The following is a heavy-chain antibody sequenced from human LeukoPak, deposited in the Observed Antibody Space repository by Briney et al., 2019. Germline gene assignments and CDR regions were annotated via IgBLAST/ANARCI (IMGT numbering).Heavy chain of an antibody. CDR3: AKSPSWGSGLDAFDI. D-gene: IGHD7-27*01. CDR2: IYYTGST. Sequence: PSETLSLXCTVSGGSISNYYWSWIRLPPGKGLEWIGYIYYTGSTKYNPSLKSRVTLSVDSSKTQFSLKLNSVTAADTAVYYCAKSPSWGSGLDAFDIWGQGTVVTVSS. J-gene: IGHJ3*02. V-gene: IGHV4-59*01. CDR1: GGSISNYY.